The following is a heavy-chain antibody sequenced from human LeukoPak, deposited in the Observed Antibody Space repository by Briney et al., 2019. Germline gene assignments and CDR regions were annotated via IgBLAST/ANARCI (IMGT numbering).Heavy chain of an antibody. J-gene: IGHJ5*02. Sequence: PGGSLRLSCVGPGFTFSGHWMDWVRQAPGKGLEWVAHIKPDGSQTYYVDSVKGRFTVSRDNAKNSLYLHMGSLRAEDTATYYCARLPLGSWGWFDPWGQGTLVTVSS. D-gene: IGHD6-13*01. CDR2: IKPDGSQT. V-gene: IGHV3-7*01. CDR3: ARLPLGSWGWFDP. CDR1: GFTFSGHW.